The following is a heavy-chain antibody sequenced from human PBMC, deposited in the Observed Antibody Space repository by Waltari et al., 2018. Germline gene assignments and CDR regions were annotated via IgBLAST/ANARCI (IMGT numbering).Heavy chain of an antibody. J-gene: IGHJ3*02. CDR1: GFHFDAYA. Sequence: EVQLVESGGGLVQHGRSLKLSCAASGFHFDAYAMHWVRQAPGKGLEWVSCMSWNSGSIGYADSVKGRFTISRDNAKNSLYLQMNSLRAEDTALYYCAKAKEYSSSNDAFDIWGQGTMVTVSS. CDR3: AKAKEYSSSNDAFDI. D-gene: IGHD6-6*01. CDR2: MSWNSGSI. V-gene: IGHV3-9*01.